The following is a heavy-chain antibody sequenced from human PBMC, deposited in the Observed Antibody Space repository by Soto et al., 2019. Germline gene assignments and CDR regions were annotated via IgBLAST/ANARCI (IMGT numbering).Heavy chain of an antibody. CDR3: ARGTYCGTDCYWTLDF. Sequence: PSVPLSLTCTVAGASITDYFWTWIRQPPGKGLEWIGYFYYGETTNKKSSLNSRFTVSVDTSKSQFSLKVTSVTTADTAVYYCARGTYCGTDCYWTLDFWGQGKMVTGSS. V-gene: IGHV4-59*01. CDR2: FYYGETT. J-gene: IGHJ4*02. D-gene: IGHD2-21*02. CDR1: GASITDYF.